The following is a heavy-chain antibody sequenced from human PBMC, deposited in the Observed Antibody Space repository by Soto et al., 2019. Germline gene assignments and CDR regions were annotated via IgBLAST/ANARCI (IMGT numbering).Heavy chain of an antibody. CDR2: ISYDGSNK. Sequence: QVQLVESGGGVVQPGRSLRLSCAASGFTFSSYAMHWVRQAPGKGLEWVAVISYDGSNKYYADSVKGRFTISRDNSKNTLYLQMNSLRAEDTAVYYCARGPPVGATREYYFDYWGQGTLVTVSS. CDR3: ARGPPVGATREYYFDY. V-gene: IGHV3-30-3*01. CDR1: GFTFSSYA. J-gene: IGHJ4*02. D-gene: IGHD1-26*01.